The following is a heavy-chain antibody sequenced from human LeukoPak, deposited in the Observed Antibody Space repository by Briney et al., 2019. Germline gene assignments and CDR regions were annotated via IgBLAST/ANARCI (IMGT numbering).Heavy chain of an antibody. D-gene: IGHD6-6*01. Sequence: SETLSLTCTVSGGSISSYYWSWIRQPPGKGLEWIGYIYYSGGTNYNPSLKSRVTISVATSKNQFSLKLSSVTAADTAVYYCARHQRIAADWFDPGGQGTLVTVSS. CDR2: IYYSGGT. J-gene: IGHJ5*02. V-gene: IGHV4-59*08. CDR3: ARHQRIAADWFDP. CDR1: GGSISSYY.